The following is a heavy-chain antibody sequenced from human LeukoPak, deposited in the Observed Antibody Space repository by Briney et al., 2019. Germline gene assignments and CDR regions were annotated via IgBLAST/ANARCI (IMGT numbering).Heavy chain of an antibody. J-gene: IGHJ4*02. Sequence: SVKVSCKASGGTFSIYAISWVRQAPGQGLEWMGGVIPIFGTANYAQEFQGRVTITADESTSTAYMELSSLRSEDTAVYYCARDPYDTPFKDNGTTGGDYWGQGTLVTVSS. CDR2: VIPIFGTA. CDR1: GGTFSIYA. CDR3: ARDPYDTPFKDNGTTGGDY. V-gene: IGHV1-69*01. D-gene: IGHD3-9*01.